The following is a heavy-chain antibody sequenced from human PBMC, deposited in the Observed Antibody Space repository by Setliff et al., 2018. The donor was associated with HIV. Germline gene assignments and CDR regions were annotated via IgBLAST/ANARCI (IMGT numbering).Heavy chain of an antibody. V-gene: IGHV4-30-4*08. J-gene: IGHJ5*02. D-gene: IGHD2-15*01. CDR1: GDSIISGDYY. Sequence: PSETLSLTCTVSGDSIISGDYYWSWIRQSPGKGLEWIGHIHYKGNIDYNASLKSRLAISSDTSKNQFSLNLSSVIAADTAIYFCARFTVVVFGAGEPSWFDPWGQGILVTVSP. CDR2: IHYKGNI. CDR3: ARFTVVVFGAGEPSWFDP.